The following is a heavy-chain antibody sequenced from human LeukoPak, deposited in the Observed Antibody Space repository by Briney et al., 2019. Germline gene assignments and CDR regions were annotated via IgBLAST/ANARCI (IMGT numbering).Heavy chain of an antibody. CDR1: GFTFSSYG. CDR3: AEDFYDSSGYPPYFDY. D-gene: IGHD3-22*01. J-gene: IGHJ4*02. V-gene: IGHV3-33*06. Sequence: PGGSLRLSCAASGFTFSSYGMHWVRQAPGKGLEWVAVIWYDGSNKYYADSVKGRFTISRDNSKNTLYLQMNSLRAEDTAVYYCAEDFYDSSGYPPYFDYWGQGTLVTVSS. CDR2: IWYDGSNK.